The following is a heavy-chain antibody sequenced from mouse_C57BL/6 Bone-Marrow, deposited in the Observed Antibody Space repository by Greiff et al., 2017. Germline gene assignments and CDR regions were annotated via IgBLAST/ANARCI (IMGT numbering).Heavy chain of an antibody. CDR3: TTHAYYYVSRYPYWYFDV. Sequence: EVQLQQSGAELVRPGASVKLSCTASGFNIKDDYMPWVKQRPEQGLEWVGWIDPENGDTEYDSKFQGKATITADTSSNTAYLHLSSLTSEDTAVSYCTTHAYYYVSRYPYWYFDVWGTGTTVTVSS. CDR1: GFNIKDDY. V-gene: IGHV14-4*01. D-gene: IGHD1-1*01. CDR2: IDPENGDT. J-gene: IGHJ1*03.